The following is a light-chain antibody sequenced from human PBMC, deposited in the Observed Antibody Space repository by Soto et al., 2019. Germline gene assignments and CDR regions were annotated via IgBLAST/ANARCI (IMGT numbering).Light chain of an antibody. CDR2: GAS. J-gene: IGKJ1*01. CDR1: QSVDIN. CDR3: QQYRNWPRT. V-gene: IGKV3-15*01. Sequence: EILLTQSPATLSVSSGERVTLSCRASQSVDINLAWYQQKPGQAPRLLIYGASTRATDMPGRFSGRGSGTEFTLTINSLQSEDFAVYYCQQYRNWPRTFGQGTKVDI.